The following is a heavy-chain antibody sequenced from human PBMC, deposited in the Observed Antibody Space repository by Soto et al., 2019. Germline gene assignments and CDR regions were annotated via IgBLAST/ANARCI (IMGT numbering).Heavy chain of an antibody. CDR2: IYYPGST. Sequence: VQLQEAGPGLVKPSQTLSLTCTVSGGSIRSGDYYWSWIRQPPGKGLAWIGSIYYPGSTYYNPSLKSLVTISVDTSKNQFSLKLSSVTAADTAVYSCARGLSNSWYYFDYWGQGTLVTVSS. CDR1: GGSIRSGDYY. J-gene: IGHJ4*02. V-gene: IGHV4-30-4*01. CDR3: ARGLSNSWYYFDY. D-gene: IGHD6-13*01.